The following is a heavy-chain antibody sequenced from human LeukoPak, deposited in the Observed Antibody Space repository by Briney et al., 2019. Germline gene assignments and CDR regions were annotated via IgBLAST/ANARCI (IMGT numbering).Heavy chain of an antibody. CDR3: ARGGSDTAMAHDY. J-gene: IGHJ4*02. D-gene: IGHD5-18*01. V-gene: IGHV3-74*01. Sequence: GGSLRLPCAASGFTFSNHWMHWVRQAPGKGLMWVSRINRGGSRTDYADSVKGRFTISRDDAKNTLYLQLNSLRAEDTAVYFCARGGSDTAMAHDYWGQGILVTVSS. CDR1: GFTFSNHW. CDR2: INRGGSRT.